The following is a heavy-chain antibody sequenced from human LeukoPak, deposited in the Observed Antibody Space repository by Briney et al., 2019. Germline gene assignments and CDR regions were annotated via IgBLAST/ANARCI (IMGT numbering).Heavy chain of an antibody. CDR3: TKPGDYYFS. D-gene: IGHD2-21*02. Sequence: GGSLRLSCAASGFTFSSYWMHWVRQAPGKGLVWVSRINSDGSSTSYADSVKGRFTMSRDNSKNTLYLQMNSLQTEDTAVYYCTKPGDYYFSWGQGTLVTVSS. CDR2: INSDGSST. CDR1: GFTFSSYW. V-gene: IGHV3-74*01. J-gene: IGHJ5*02.